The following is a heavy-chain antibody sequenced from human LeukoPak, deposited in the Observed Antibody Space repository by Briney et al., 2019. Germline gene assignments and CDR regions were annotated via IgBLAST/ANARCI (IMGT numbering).Heavy chain of an antibody. V-gene: IGHV4-34*01. Sequence: PSETLSLTCAVYGGSFSGYYWSWIRQPPGKGLEWIGEINHSGSTNYNPSLKSRVTISVDTSKNQFSLKLSSVTAADTAVYYCARVAPSTAISSSWYGRYYYYYMDVWGKGTTVTVSS. D-gene: IGHD6-13*01. CDR3: ARVAPSTAISSSWYGRYYYYYMDV. CDR2: INHSGST. CDR1: GGSFSGYY. J-gene: IGHJ6*03.